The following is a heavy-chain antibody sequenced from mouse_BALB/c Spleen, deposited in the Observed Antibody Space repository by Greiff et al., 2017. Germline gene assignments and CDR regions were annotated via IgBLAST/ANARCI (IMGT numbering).Heavy chain of an antibody. Sequence: LQQPGSELVRPGASVKLSCKASGYTFTSYWMHWVKQRPGQGLEWIGNIYPGSGSTNYDEKFKSKATLTVDTSSSTAYMQLSSLTSEDSAVYYCTRDYSYFDYGGQGTTLTVSS. CDR3: TRDYSYFDY. D-gene: IGHD2-4*01. CDR2: IYPGSGST. J-gene: IGHJ2*01. CDR1: GYTFTSYW. V-gene: IGHV1S22*01.